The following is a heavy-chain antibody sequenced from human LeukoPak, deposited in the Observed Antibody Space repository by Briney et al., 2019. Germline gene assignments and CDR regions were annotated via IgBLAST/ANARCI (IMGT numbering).Heavy chain of an antibody. CDR1: GFSFSSYS. CDR2: ISHDGSIQ. CDR3: ARDYLRAAYNFDY. Sequence: GGSLRLSCAASGFSFSSYSMHWVRQAPGKGLEWVAVISHDGSIQYYPDSVKGRYTISRDNSKNTLYLQMNSLTVEDTAVYYCARDYLRAAYNFDYWGLGTLVTVSS. V-gene: IGHV3-30*01. D-gene: IGHD1-1*01. J-gene: IGHJ4*02.